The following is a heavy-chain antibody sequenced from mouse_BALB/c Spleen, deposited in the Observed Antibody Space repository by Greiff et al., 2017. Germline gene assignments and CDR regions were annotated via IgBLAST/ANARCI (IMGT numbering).Heavy chain of an antibody. D-gene: IGHD1-1*01. CDR1: GFTFSSYT. Sequence: EVMLVESGGGLVQPGGSLKLSCAASGFTFSSYTMSWVRQTPEKRLEWVAYISNGGGSTYYPDTVKGRFTISRDNAKNTLYLQMSSLKSEDTAMYYCARNYYGSSYDFDYWGQGTTLTVS. J-gene: IGHJ2*01. V-gene: IGHV5-12-2*01. CDR2: ISNGGGST. CDR3: ARNYYGSSYDFDY.